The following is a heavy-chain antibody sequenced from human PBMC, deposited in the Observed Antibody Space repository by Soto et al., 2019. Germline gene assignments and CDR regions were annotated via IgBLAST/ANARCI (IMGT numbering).Heavy chain of an antibody. J-gene: IGHJ4*02. CDR1: GGSFSDYY. Sequence: SETLSLTCAVYGGSFSDYYWSWIRQPSGKGLEWIGEINHTGSTNYNPSLKSRVTISVDTSKNQFSLKLSSVTAADTAVYYCARVRLHIFLSGGGGPLVTFPS. D-gene: IGHD2-21*01. CDR2: INHTGST. CDR3: ARVRLHIFLS. V-gene: IGHV4-34*01.